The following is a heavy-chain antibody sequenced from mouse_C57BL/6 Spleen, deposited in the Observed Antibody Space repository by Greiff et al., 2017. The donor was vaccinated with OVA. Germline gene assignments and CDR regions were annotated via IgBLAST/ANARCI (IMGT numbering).Heavy chain of an antibody. CDR2: IYPGDGDT. CDR3: AREEELRIPYYFDY. Sequence: QVQLQQSGAELVKPGASVKISCKASGYAFSSYWMNWVKQRPGKGLEWIGQIYPGDGDTNYNGKFKGKATLTADKSSSTAYMQLSSLTSEDSAVYFCAREEELRIPYYFDYWGQGTTLTVSS. V-gene: IGHV1-80*01. CDR1: GYAFSSYW. D-gene: IGHD2-12*01. J-gene: IGHJ2*01.